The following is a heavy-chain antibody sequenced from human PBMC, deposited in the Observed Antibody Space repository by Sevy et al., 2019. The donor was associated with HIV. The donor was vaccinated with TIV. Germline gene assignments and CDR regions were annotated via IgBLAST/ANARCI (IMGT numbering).Heavy chain of an antibody. CDR3: AKGFCSGATCPRDYYYYGMDV. J-gene: IGHJ6*02. CDR2: ISGSGRFT. D-gene: IGHD2-15*01. CDR1: EFTFSSYA. Sequence: GGSLRLSCSASEFTFSSYAMSWVRQAPGKGLQWVSSISGSGRFTYYADFVEGRFIISRDNSKNTLSLQMNSLRAEDTAVYYCAKGFCSGATCPRDYYYYGMDVWGQRTTVTVSS. V-gene: IGHV3-23*01.